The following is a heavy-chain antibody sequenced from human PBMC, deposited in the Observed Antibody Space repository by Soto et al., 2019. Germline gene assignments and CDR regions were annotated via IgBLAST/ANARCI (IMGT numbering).Heavy chain of an antibody. CDR2: IYYSGST. CDR3: ARQGFGELHGLVEV. D-gene: IGHD3-10*01. V-gene: IGHV4-39*01. CDR1: GGSISSSRYY. J-gene: IGHJ6*02. Sequence: SETLSLTCTVSGGSISSSRYYWGWIRQPPGKGLEWIGSIYYSGSTYYNPSLKSRVTISLDTSKNQFSLNLSSVTAADTALYYCARQGFGELHGLVEVWGQGTTVTVSS.